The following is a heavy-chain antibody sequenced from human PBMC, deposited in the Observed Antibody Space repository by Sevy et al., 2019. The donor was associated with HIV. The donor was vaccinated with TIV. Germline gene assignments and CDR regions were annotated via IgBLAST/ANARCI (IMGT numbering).Heavy chain of an antibody. Sequence: SEILSLTCTVSGGSITSLYWIWIRQPPGKGLEWIANIYYNGHINYNPSLKSRVTLSLVTSKNQFSLRLSSVTAADTAMYYCAGENAWGRGYSWGQGTLVTVSS. V-gene: IGHV4-59*08. D-gene: IGHD1-26*01. J-gene: IGHJ4*02. CDR1: GGSITSLY. CDR3: AGENAWGRGYS. CDR2: IYYNGHI.